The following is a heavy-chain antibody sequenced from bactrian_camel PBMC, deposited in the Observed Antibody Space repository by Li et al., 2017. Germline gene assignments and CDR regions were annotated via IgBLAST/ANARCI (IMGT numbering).Heavy chain of an antibody. CDR3: TTGEWFFVMHKY. D-gene: IGHD2*01. V-gene: IGHV3S1*01. CDR1: GYIFSNNW. J-gene: IGHJ4*01. CDR2: IYTADGRT. Sequence: HVQLVESGGGSVQAGGSLKLSCAASGYIFSNNWMHWVRQAPGKGLEWVSTIYTADGRTKSADSVKGRFTLSRDNAKNMLYLRMNNMKSEDTALYYCTTGEWFFVMHKYWGQGTQVTVS.